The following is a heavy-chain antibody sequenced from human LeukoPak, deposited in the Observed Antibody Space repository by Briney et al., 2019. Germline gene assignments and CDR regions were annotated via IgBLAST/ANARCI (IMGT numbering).Heavy chain of an antibody. J-gene: IGHJ4*02. CDR3: ARVRRIAAAGTFDY. Sequence: SETLSLTCAVYGGSFSGYYWSWIRQPPGKGLEWIGEINHSGSTNYNPSLKGRVTISVDTSKNQFSLKLSSVTAADTAVYYCARVRRIAAAGTFDYWGQGTLVTVSS. D-gene: IGHD6-13*01. CDR2: INHSGST. CDR1: GGSFSGYY. V-gene: IGHV4-34*01.